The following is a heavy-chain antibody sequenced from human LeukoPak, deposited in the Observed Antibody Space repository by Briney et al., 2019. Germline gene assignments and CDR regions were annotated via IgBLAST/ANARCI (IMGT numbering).Heavy chain of an antibody. Sequence: GGSLRLSCAGSRFIFSSYAMHWVRQAPGKGLEWVAVISYDGSNKYYADSVKGRFTISRDNSKNTLYLQMDSLRTEDTAVYYCARDLPGVGATGFDYWGQGTLVTVSS. V-gene: IGHV3-30-3*01. J-gene: IGHJ4*02. CDR3: ARDLPGVGATGFDY. D-gene: IGHD1-26*01. CDR1: RFIFSSYA. CDR2: ISYDGSNK.